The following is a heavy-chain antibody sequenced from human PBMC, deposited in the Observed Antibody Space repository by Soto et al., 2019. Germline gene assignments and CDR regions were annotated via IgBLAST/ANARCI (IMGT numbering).Heavy chain of an antibody. CDR3: AKELESNYLYNYYGMAV. CDR1: GFTFSSYG. CDR2: ISYDGSNK. Sequence: QVQLVESGGGVVQPGRSLRLSCAASGFTFSSYGMHWVRQAPGKGLEWVAVISYDGSNKYYADSVKGRFTISRDNSKNPLYLQINSLGAEDPAVYYCAKELESNYLYNYYGMAVWGQGTRSPSP. D-gene: IGHD1-7*01. V-gene: IGHV3-30*18. J-gene: IGHJ6*02.